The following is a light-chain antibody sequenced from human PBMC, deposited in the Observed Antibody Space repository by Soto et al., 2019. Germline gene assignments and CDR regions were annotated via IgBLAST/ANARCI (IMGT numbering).Light chain of an antibody. CDR3: QQYYSTPRT. CDR2: WAS. CDR1: LSVLYSSNNKDY. J-gene: IGKJ1*01. Sequence: DIVMTQSPDSLAVSLGERATINCKSSLSVLYSSNNKDYLAWYQQKPGQPPKLLIYWASTRQFGVPDRFSGSGSGTDFTLTISSLQAEDVAVYYCQQYYSTPRTFGQGTRVEIK. V-gene: IGKV4-1*01.